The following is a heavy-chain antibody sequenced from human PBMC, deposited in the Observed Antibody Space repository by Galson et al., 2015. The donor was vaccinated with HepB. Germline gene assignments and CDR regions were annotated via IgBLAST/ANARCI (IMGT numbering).Heavy chain of an antibody. CDR3: AREGAGAMMFLDQ. Sequence: SLRLSCAASGFTFNTYSMHWVRQAPGKGLEWVACIWHDGSVQHYADAVKGRFTISRDNSKNTLHLQINSGRVEDTAVYYCAREGAGAMMFLDQWGQGALVTVSS. V-gene: IGHV3-33*08. CDR2: IWHDGSVQ. D-gene: IGHD1-26*01. CDR1: GFTFNTYS. J-gene: IGHJ4*02.